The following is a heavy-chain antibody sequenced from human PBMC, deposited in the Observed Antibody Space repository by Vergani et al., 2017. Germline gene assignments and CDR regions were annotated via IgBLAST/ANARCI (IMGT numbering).Heavy chain of an antibody. CDR2: IYYSGST. Sequence: QLQLQESGPGLVKPSETLSLTCTVSGGSVSSGSYYWSWIRQPPGKGLEWIGYIYYSGSTYYNPSLKSRVTISVDTSKNQFSLKLSSVTAADTAVYYCARASSRELLTFDYWGQGTLVTVSS. D-gene: IGHD3-10*01. CDR3: ARASSRELLTFDY. V-gene: IGHV4-61*01. CDR1: GGSVSSGSYY. J-gene: IGHJ4*02.